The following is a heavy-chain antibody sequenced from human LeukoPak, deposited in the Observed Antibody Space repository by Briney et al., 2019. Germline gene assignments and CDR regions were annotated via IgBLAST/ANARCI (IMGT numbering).Heavy chain of an antibody. V-gene: IGHV4-34*01. J-gene: IGHJ4*02. CDR3: ASFYSSGFFDY. CDR1: GGSFSGYY. CDR2: INHSGST. Sequence: SETLSLTCAVYGGSFSGYYWSWIRQPLGKGLEWIGEINHSGSTNYNPSLKSRVTITVDTSKNQFSLKLSSVTAADTAVYYCASFYSSGFFDYWGQGTLVTVSS. D-gene: IGHD6-19*01.